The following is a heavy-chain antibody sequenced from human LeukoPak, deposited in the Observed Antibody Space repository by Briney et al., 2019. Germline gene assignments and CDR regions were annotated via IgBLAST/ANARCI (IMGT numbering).Heavy chain of an antibody. CDR3: ARVRGKGYYMDV. Sequence: PGGSLRLSCAASGFTFSSYSMNWVRQAPGKGLEWVSSISSSSSYIYYADSVKGRSTISRDNAKNSLYLQMNSLRAEDTAVYYCARVRGKGYYMDVWGKGTTVTVS. D-gene: IGHD4-23*01. CDR2: ISSSSSYI. V-gene: IGHV3-21*01. J-gene: IGHJ6*03. CDR1: GFTFSSYS.